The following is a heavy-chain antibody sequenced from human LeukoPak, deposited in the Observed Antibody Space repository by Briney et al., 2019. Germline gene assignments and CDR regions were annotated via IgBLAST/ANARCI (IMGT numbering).Heavy chain of an antibody. J-gene: IGHJ4*02. CDR1: GYTFTGYY. CDR2: INPNSGGT. CDR3: ARDAVDTAMGDY. D-gene: IGHD5-18*01. Sequence: ASVKVSCKTSGYTFTGYYLHWVRQAPGQGLEWMGWINPNSGGTSYAQNFQGRVTVTMDTSISTAYMELSRLRSDDTAVYYCARDAVDTAMGDYWGQGTLVTVSS. V-gene: IGHV1-2*02.